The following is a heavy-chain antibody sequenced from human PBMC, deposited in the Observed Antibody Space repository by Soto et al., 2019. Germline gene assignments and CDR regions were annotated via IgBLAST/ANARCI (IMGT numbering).Heavy chain of an antibody. D-gene: IGHD3-3*01. V-gene: IGHV5-51*01. CDR1: GYSFTSYW. Sequence: PGASLNLSCRGSGYSFTSYWIGWVRQLPGKGLEWMGIIYPGDSDTRYSPSFQGQVTISADKSISTAYLQWSSLKASDTAMYYCARQAPRYYDFWSGYYRAPYGMDVWGQGTTVTVSS. CDR2: IYPGDSDT. CDR3: ARQAPRYYDFWSGYYRAPYGMDV. J-gene: IGHJ6*02.